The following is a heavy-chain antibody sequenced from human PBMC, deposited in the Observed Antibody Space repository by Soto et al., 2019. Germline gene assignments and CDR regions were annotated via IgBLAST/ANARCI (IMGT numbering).Heavy chain of an antibody. CDR2: IMAIFDKR. Sequence: GGSLRLSCPTSGGTFNSYTINGVRRAPGQGLEWVGGIMAIFDKRNYAQKFLGRVTITADESTSTAYLELSGLTIEDTAVYYCARERASGNHDFWGQGTPVTVSS. D-gene: IGHD1-1*01. J-gene: IGHJ1*01. V-gene: IGHV1-69*01. CDR3: ARERASGNHDF. CDR1: GGTFNSYT.